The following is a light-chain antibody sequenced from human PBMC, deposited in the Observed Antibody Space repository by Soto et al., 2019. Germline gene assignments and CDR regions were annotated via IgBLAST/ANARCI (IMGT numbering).Light chain of an antibody. J-gene: IGLJ1*01. CDR1: SSDVGGYNY. Sequence: QSALTQPASVSGSPGQSITISCTGTSSDVGGYNYVSWYQQQPGKAPKFMMYDVSNRPSAVSNRFSGSKSGNTASLTISGLQAEDEADYYCCSYTTSNTRQIVFGTGTKLTVL. CDR3: CSYTTSNTRQIV. V-gene: IGLV2-14*01. CDR2: DVS.